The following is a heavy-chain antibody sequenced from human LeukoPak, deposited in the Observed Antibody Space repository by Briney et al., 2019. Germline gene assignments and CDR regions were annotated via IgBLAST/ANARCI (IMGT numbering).Heavy chain of an antibody. V-gene: IGHV4-34*01. J-gene: IGHJ6*02. CDR3: ARRGITIFGVPRYGMDV. CDR1: GGSFSGYY. Sequence: PSETLSLTCAVYGGSFSGYYWSWIRQPPGKGLEWIGEINHSGSTNYNPSLKSRVTISVDTSKNQFSLKLSSVTAADTAVYYCARRGITIFGVPRYGMDVWGQGTTVTVSS. D-gene: IGHD3-3*01. CDR2: INHSGST.